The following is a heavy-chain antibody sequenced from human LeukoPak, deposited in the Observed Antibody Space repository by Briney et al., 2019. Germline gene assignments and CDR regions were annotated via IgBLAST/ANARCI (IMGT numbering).Heavy chain of an antibody. CDR1: GFTLSSYE. D-gene: IGHD4-17*01. J-gene: IGHJ4*02. CDR2: ISSSGSTI. V-gene: IGHV3-48*03. CDR3: ASHYGGYSFDY. Sequence: GGSLRLSCAASGFTLSSYEMIWVRQAPGKGLEWISYISSSGSTIYYADSVKGRFTISRDNAKNLLNLQMNSLRAEDTAVYYCASHYGGYSFDYWGQGTLVTVSS.